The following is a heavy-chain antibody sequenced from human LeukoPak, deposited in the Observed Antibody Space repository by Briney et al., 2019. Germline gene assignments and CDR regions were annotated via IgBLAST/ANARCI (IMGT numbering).Heavy chain of an antibody. V-gene: IGHV4-34*01. Sequence: KPGGSLRLSCAASGFTFSDYYMSWIRQAPGKGLEWIGEINHSGSTSYNPSLKSRVTISVDTSKNQFSLKLSSVTAADTAVYYCARAEYSGSYPLDYWGQGTLVTVSS. CDR2: INHSGST. J-gene: IGHJ4*02. CDR1: GFTFSDYY. CDR3: ARAEYSGSYPLDY. D-gene: IGHD1-26*01.